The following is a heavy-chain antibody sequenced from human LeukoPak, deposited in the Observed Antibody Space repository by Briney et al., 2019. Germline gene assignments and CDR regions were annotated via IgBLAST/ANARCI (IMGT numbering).Heavy chain of an antibody. D-gene: IGHD6-13*01. CDR3: AKDHSWQLKMNYFDY. CDR2: ISSSSSTM. CDR1: GFTFSSYS. V-gene: IGHV3-48*04. Sequence: GGSLRPSCAASGFTFSSYSMNWVRQAPGKGLEWVSYISSSSSTMYYADSVKGRLTISRDNAKNSLYLQMNSLRAEDTALYYCAKDHSWQLKMNYFDYWGQGTLVTVSS. J-gene: IGHJ4*02.